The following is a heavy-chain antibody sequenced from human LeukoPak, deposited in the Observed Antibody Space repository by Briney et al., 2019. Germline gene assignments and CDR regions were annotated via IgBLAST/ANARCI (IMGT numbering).Heavy chain of an antibody. CDR3: ARLVGATLGAFDI. CDR2: ISGSGGST. V-gene: IGHV3-23*01. Sequence: GGSLRLSCAASGFTFSSYAMSWVRQPPGKGLEWVSAISGSGGSTYYADSVKGRFTIFRDNSKNTLYLQMNSLRAEDTAVYYCARLVGATLGAFDIWWQGTMVTVSS. J-gene: IGHJ3*02. CDR1: GFTFSSYA. D-gene: IGHD1-26*01.